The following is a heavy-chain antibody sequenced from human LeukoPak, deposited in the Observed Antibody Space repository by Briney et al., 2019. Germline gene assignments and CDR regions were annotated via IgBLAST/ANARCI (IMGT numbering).Heavy chain of an antibody. CDR2: ISSRGSTI. D-gene: IGHD3-22*01. V-gene: IGHV3-11*01. CDR1: GFTFSDYY. Sequence: GGSLRLSCAASGFTFSDYYMSWIRQAPGKGLEWVSYISSRGSTIYYADSVKGRFTISRDNAKNSLYLQMNTLRAEDTAVYYCAREQYSSGYLDNWGQGTLVTVSS. J-gene: IGHJ4*02. CDR3: AREQYSSGYLDN.